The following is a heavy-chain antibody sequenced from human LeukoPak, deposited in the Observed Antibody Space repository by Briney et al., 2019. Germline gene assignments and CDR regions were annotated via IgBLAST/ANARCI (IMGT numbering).Heavy chain of an antibody. Sequence: ASVKVSCKASGYTFTIYGISWVRQAPGQGLEWMGWMSTYNGNTNYAQKLQGRGTMTTETSTSTAYMELRRLRSDDTTVYYCARVHKFTMVRGVIITGDYFDYWGQGTLVTVSS. CDR1: GYTFTIYG. J-gene: IGHJ4*02. V-gene: IGHV1-18*01. D-gene: IGHD3-10*01. CDR2: MSTYNGNT. CDR3: ARVHKFTMVRGVIITGDYFDY.